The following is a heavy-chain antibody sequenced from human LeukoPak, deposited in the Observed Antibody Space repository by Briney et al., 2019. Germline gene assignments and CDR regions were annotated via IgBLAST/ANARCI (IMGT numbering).Heavy chain of an antibody. V-gene: IGHV4-38-2*02. CDR2: IYHSGST. CDR3: ARVRSNYGTTPPPSRAPYMDV. CDR1: GYSISSGYY. J-gene: IGHJ6*03. Sequence: PSETLSLTCTVSGYSISSGYYWGWIRQPPGQGLEWIGSIYHSGSTYYNPSLKSRVTISVDTSKNQFSLKLSSVTAADTAVYYCARVRSNYGTTPPPSRAPYMDVWGKGTTVTVSS. D-gene: IGHD4-11*01.